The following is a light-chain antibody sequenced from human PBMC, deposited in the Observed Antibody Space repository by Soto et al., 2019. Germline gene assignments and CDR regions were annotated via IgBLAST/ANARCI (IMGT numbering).Light chain of an antibody. CDR2: DAS. CDR3: QQYNSYS. CDR1: QSVSIW. V-gene: IGKV1-5*01. Sequence: DIQMTQSPSTLSASVGDRVTITCRATQSVSIWLAWYQQKPGKAPKLLIYDASSLESGVPSRFSGSGSGTEFTLTISSLQPDDFATYYCQQYNSYSFGQGTKVEMK. J-gene: IGKJ1*01.